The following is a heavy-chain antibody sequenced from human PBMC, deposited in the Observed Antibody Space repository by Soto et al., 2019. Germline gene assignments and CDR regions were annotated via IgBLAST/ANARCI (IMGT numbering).Heavy chain of an antibody. CDR1: GGSISSGDYY. D-gene: IGHD3-22*01. Sequence: SETLSLTCTVSGGSISSGDYYWSWIRQPPGKGLEWIGYIYYSGSTYYNPSLKSRVTISVDTSKNQFSLKLSSVTAADTAVYYCARDQYNVYYDSSGYWYYYYGMDVWCQGTTVTVSS. CDR3: ARDQYNVYYDSSGYWYYYYGMDV. CDR2: IYYSGST. V-gene: IGHV4-30-4*01. J-gene: IGHJ6*02.